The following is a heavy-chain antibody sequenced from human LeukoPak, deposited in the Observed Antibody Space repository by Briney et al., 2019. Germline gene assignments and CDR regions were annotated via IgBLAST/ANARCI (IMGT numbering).Heavy chain of an antibody. V-gene: IGHV4-34*01. D-gene: IGHD6-19*01. Sequence: SETLSLTCAVYGGSFSGYYWSWIRQPPGKGLEWIGEINHSGSTNYNPSLKSRVTISVDTSKNQFSLKLSSVTAADTAVYYCARLKSYSGWYSPFDYWGQGTLVTVSS. CDR3: ARLKSYSGWYSPFDY. CDR2: INHSGST. J-gene: IGHJ4*02. CDR1: GGSFSGYY.